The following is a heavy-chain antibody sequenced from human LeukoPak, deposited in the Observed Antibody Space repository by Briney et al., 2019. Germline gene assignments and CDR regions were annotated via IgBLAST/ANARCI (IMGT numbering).Heavy chain of an antibody. J-gene: IGHJ3*02. V-gene: IGHV4-30-2*01. D-gene: IGHD2-2*02. CDR3: ARDYQLLYATQRKDDAFDI. CDR1: GGSISSGGYY. Sequence: SETLSLTCTVSGGSISSGGYYWSWIRQPPGKGLEWIGYIYHSGSTYYNPSLKSRVTISVDRSKNQFSLKLSSVTAADTAVYYCARDYQLLYATQRKDDAFDIWGQGTMVTVSS. CDR2: IYHSGST.